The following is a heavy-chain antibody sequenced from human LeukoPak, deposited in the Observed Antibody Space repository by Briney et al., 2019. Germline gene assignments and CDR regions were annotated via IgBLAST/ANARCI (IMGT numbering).Heavy chain of an antibody. D-gene: IGHD3-22*01. J-gene: IGHJ4*02. V-gene: IGHV3-48*01. Sequence: GGSLRLSCAASGFTFSSYRMNWVRQAPGKGLEWVSYMNSSDTTIYYADSVKGRFTISRDNAKNSLYLQMNSLRAEDTAVYYCASPLYYDTRGFYYQVFDWGQGTLVTVSS. CDR1: GFTFSSYR. CDR3: ASPLYYDTRGFYYQVFD. CDR2: MNSSDTTI.